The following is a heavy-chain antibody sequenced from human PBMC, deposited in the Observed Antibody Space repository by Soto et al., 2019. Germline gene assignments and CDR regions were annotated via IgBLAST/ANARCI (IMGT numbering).Heavy chain of an antibody. CDR3: ARDRGYGANADY. CDR2: IYYSGST. V-gene: IGHV4-59*01. CDR1: GGSISSYY. Sequence: SETLSLTCTVSGGSISSYYWSWIRQPPGKGLEWIGYIYYSGSTNYNPSLKSRVTISVDTSKNQFSLKLSSVTAADTPVYYCARDRGYGANADYWGQGTLVTVSS. J-gene: IGHJ4*02. D-gene: IGHD4-17*01.